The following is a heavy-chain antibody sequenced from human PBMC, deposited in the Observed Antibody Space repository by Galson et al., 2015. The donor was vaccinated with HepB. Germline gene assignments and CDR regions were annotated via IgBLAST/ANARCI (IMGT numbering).Heavy chain of an antibody. V-gene: IGHV6-1*01. D-gene: IGHD4-17*01. CDR2: TYYRSKWYN. CDR3: ARDLYGDYEDWFDP. CDR1: GDSVSSNSAA. Sequence: CAISGDSVSSNSAAWNWIRQSPSRGLEWLGRTYYRSKWYNDYAVSVKSRITINPDTSKNQFSLQLNSVTPEDTAVYYYARDLYGDYEDWFDPWGQGTLVTVSS. J-gene: IGHJ5*02.